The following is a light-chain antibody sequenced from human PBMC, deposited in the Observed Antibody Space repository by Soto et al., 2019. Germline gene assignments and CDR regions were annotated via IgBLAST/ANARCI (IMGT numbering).Light chain of an antibody. CDR1: SSDVGAYNF. Sequence: QSALTQPASVSGSPGQSITISCTGTSSDVGAYNFVSWHQQHPGKAPKLMIYEDSKRPSGVSNRFSGSKSGNTASLTISGLQTEDEADYYCCSYAGSSTYVFGTGTKLTVL. V-gene: IGLV2-23*01. CDR3: CSYAGSSTYV. CDR2: EDS. J-gene: IGLJ1*01.